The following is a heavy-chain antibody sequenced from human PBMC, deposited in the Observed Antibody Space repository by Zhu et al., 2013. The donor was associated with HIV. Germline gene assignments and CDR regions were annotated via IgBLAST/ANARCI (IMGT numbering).Heavy chain of an antibody. CDR2: ITTYKGHT. CDR1: GFTFTNYA. J-gene: IGHJ4*02. CDR3: ARRYSGTAHFDY. V-gene: IGHV1-18*01. D-gene: IGHD1-26*01. Sequence: QVQLVQSGAEVKKPGASVKVSCKASGFTFTNYAFNWVRQAPGQGLEWMGWITTYKGHTKYAQQLQGRLTMTRDTSTSTAYMDLRSLRSDDTAVYYCARRYSGTAHFDYWGQGTLVTVSS.